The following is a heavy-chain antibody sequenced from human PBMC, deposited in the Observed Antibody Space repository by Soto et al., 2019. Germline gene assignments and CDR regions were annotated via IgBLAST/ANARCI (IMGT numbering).Heavy chain of an antibody. CDR1: GGSISSYY. Sequence: SETLSLTCTVSGGSISSYYWSWIRQPPGKGLEWIGYIYYSGSTNYNPSLKSRVTISVDTSKNQFSLKLSSVTAADTAVYYCAREGGGYCSGGSCPDYYYYMDVWGKGTTVTVSS. V-gene: IGHV4-59*01. D-gene: IGHD2-15*01. CDR2: IYYSGST. J-gene: IGHJ6*03. CDR3: AREGGGYCSGGSCPDYYYYMDV.